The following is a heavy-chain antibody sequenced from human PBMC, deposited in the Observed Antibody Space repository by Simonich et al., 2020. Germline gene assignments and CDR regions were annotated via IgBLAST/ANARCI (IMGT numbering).Heavy chain of an antibody. J-gene: IGHJ3*02. CDR2: ISSSSSTI. CDR1: GFTFSSYS. D-gene: IGHD5-12*01. CDR3: ARDSSYYAFDI. Sequence: EVQLVESGGGLVQPGGSLRLSCAASGFTFSSYSMNRVRQAPGKGLEWVSYISSSSSTIYYADSVKGRFTISRDNATNSLYLQMNSLRAEDTAVYYCARDSSYYAFDIWGQGTMVTVSS. V-gene: IGHV3-48*01.